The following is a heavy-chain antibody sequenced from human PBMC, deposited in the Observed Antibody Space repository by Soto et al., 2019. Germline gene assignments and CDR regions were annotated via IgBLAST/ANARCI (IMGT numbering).Heavy chain of an antibody. CDR3: ARAPGRMASSVSYYYGMDV. D-gene: IGHD1-1*01. CDR1: LRRCY. J-gene: IGHJ6*02. V-gene: IGHV4-34*01. CDR2: INPSGST. Sequence: LRRCYWRGCRLPPEKEMEWNGEINPSGSTNYNTSLKSRVTISVDTSKNQFYMKMSSVTDADTAVYYCARAPGRMASSVSYYYGMDVWCQGHTVT.